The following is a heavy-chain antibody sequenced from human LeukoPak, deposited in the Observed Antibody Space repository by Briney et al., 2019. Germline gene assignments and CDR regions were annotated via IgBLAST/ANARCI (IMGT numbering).Heavy chain of an antibody. D-gene: IGHD6-13*01. CDR2: INPNSGGT. CDR3: ARDQSISSSWYWDFQH. V-gene: IGHV1-2*02. Sequence: ASVKVSCKASGYTFTGYYMHWVRQAPGQGLEWMGWINPNSGGTNYAQKFQGRVTMTRDTSISTAYMELSRLRSDDTAVYYCARDQSISSSWYWDFQHWGQGTLVTASS. J-gene: IGHJ1*01. CDR1: GYTFTGYY.